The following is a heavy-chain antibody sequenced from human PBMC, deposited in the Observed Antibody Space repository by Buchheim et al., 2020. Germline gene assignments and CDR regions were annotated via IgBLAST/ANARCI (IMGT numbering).Heavy chain of an antibody. CDR3: ARDLGSGSYFRKRHYGMDV. CDR1: GYTFTGYY. CDR2: INPNSGGT. V-gene: IGHV1-2*04. D-gene: IGHD3-10*02. J-gene: IGHJ6*02. Sequence: QVQLVQSGAEVKKPGASVKVSCKAPGYTFTGYYMHWVRQAPGQGLEWMGWINPNSGGTNYAQKFQGWVTMTRDTSISTAYMELSRLRSDDTAVYYCARDLGSGSYFRKRHYGMDVWGQGTT.